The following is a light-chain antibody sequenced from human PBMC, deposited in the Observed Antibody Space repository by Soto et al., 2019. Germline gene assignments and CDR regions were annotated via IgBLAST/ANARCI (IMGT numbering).Light chain of an antibody. V-gene: IGKV3-11*01. CDR1: QSVSSY. CDR2: DAS. CDR3: QQRSNWPPYT. J-gene: IGKJ2*01. Sequence: EIVLTQSPATLSLSPGERATLSCRASQSVSSYLAWYQQKPGQPPRLLIYDASNRATGIPARFSSSGSGTDFTLTISSLEPADFAVYYCQQRSNWPPYTFGQGTKLEIK.